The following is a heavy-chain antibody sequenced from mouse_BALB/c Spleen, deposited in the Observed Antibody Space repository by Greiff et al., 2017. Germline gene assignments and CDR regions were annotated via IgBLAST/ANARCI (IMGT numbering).Heavy chain of an antibody. J-gene: IGHJ2*01. CDR3: GRGGYFDY. D-gene: IGHD1-1*02. Sequence: EVQLQQSGPELVKPGASVKISCKASGYSFTGSFMNWVKQSHGKSLEWIGRINLYNGDTFYNQKFKGKATLTVDKSSSTAHMELLSLTSEDSAVYYCGRGGYFDYWGQGTTLTVSS. V-gene: IGHV1-37*01. CDR1: GYSFTGSF. CDR2: INLYNGDT.